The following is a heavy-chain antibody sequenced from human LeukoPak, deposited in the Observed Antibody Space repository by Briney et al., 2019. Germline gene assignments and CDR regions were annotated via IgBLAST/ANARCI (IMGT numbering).Heavy chain of an antibody. CDR3: ARVPTVTFFDY. CDR2: IYYSGST. J-gene: IGHJ4*02. V-gene: IGHV4-39*01. Sequence: SGTLSLTCAVSGGSISSSSYYWGWIRQPPGKGLEWIGTIYYSGSTYYNPSLKSRVTISVDTSKNRFSLKLSSVTAADTAVYYCARVPTVTFFDYWGQRTLVTVSS. D-gene: IGHD4-17*01. CDR1: GGSISSSSYY.